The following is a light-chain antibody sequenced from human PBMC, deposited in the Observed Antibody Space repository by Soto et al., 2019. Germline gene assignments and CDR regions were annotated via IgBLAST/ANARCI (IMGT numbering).Light chain of an antibody. V-gene: IGKV3-20*01. CDR1: QSVSSSY. CDR2: GAS. J-gene: IGKJ4*02. Sequence: DIVLTQSPGSLSLSLGERATISCRASQSVSSSYLDWYQQKPGQAPRLLIYGASSRATGLPERFSGSGSGTDFTLTISSLEPEDFAVYYCQQNDSSPMTFGGGTKVEIK. CDR3: QQNDSSPMT.